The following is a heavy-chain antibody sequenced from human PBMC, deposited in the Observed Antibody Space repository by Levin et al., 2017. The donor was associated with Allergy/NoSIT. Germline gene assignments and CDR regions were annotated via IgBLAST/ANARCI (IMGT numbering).Heavy chain of an antibody. J-gene: IGHJ4*02. CDR2: IYHSGST. V-gene: IGHV4-30-2*01. CDR3: ARGLRFLEWLPHFDY. D-gene: IGHD3-3*01. Sequence: SQTLSLTCAVSGGSISSGGYSWSWIRQPPGKGLEWIGYIYHSGSTYYNPSLKSRVTISVDRSKNQFSLKLSSVTAADTAVYYCARGLRFLEWLPHFDYWGQGTLVTVSS. CDR1: GGSISSGGYS.